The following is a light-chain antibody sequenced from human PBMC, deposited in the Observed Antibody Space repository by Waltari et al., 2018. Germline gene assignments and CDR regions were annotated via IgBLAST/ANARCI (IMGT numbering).Light chain of an antibody. V-gene: IGKV3-15*01. Sequence: EIVMTQSPATLSVSPGERATLSCRASQSVSSNLAWYQQKPGQAPRLLIYGASTRATGIPVRFSGSGSGTEFTLTISSLQSEDFAVYYCQQYNIWPPLTFGGGTKVEIK. CDR1: QSVSSN. CDR3: QQYNIWPPLT. J-gene: IGKJ4*01. CDR2: GAS.